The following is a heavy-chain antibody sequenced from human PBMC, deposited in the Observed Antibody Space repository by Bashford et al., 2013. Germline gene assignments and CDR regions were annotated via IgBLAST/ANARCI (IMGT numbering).Heavy chain of an antibody. Sequence: ASVKVSCKASGYTFTGYYMHWVRQAPGQGLEWMGRINPNSGGTNYAQKFQGRVTMTRDTSISTAYMELSRLRSDDTAVYYCATMVQGVTHEGNYWGQGTLVTVSS. J-gene: IGHJ4*02. CDR2: INPNSGGT. D-gene: IGHD3-10*01. CDR1: GYTFTGYY. V-gene: IGHV1-2*06. CDR3: ATMVQGVTHEGNY.